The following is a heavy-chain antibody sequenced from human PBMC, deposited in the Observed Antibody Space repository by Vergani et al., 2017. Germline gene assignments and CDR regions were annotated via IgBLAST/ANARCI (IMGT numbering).Heavy chain of an antibody. V-gene: IGHV4-61*02. CDR3: ARRPLTYYYDSSGYRAFDI. CDR1: GGSISSGGYY. D-gene: IGHD3-22*01. CDR2: IYTSGST. Sequence: QVQLQESGPGLVKPSQTLSLTCTVSGGSISSGGYYWSWIRQHPGKGLEWIGRIYTSGSTNYNPSLKSRVTMSVDTSKNQFSLKLSPVTAADTAVYYCARRPLTYYYDSSGYRAFDIWGQGTMVTVSS. J-gene: IGHJ3*02.